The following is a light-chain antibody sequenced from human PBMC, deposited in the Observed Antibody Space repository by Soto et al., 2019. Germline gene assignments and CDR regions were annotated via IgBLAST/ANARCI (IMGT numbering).Light chain of an antibody. CDR1: QSISNY. V-gene: IGKV3-11*01. CDR3: QQRTNWA. Sequence: EIVLTQSPATLSLSPGERATLSCRASQSISNYLAWYQQKPGQAPRLLIYDASNRATGIPARFSGSWSGTDFTLTISNLEPEGSAVYYCQQRTNWAFGQGTKVEIK. J-gene: IGKJ1*01. CDR2: DAS.